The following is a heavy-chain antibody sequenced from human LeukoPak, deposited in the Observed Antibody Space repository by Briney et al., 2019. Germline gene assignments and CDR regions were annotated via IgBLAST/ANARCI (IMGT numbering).Heavy chain of an antibody. CDR1: GFTFSSYS. Sequence: PGGSLRLSCAASGFTFSSYSMNWVRQAPGKGLEWVSSISSSSSYIYYADSVKGRFTISRDNAKNSLYLQMNSLRAEDTAVYYCARAYDFWSGSDAFDIWGQGTMVTVSS. V-gene: IGHV3-21*01. CDR3: ARAYDFWSGSDAFDI. CDR2: ISSSSSYI. J-gene: IGHJ3*02. D-gene: IGHD3-3*01.